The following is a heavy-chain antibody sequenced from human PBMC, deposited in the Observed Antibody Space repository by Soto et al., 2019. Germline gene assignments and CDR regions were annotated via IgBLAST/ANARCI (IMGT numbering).Heavy chain of an antibody. CDR1: GGSISPYY. CDR2: IYYGGST. Sequence: SETLSLTCTVSGGSISPYYWSWIRQPPGKGLEWVGYIYYGGSTSYNPSLKSRVTISVDTSKNQFSLKLSSVTAADTAVYYCVRWVGHFDFWGPGTLVTVS. CDR3: VRWVGHFDF. J-gene: IGHJ4*02. V-gene: IGHV4-59*08. D-gene: IGHD1-26*01.